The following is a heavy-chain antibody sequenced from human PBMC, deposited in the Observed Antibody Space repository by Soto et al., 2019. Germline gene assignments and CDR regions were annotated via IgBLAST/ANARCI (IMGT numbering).Heavy chain of an antibody. Sequence: PSETLSLTCTVSGGSISSGGYYWSWVRQHPGKGLEWIGYIYYSGSTYYNPSLKSRVTISVDTSKNQFSLKLSFVIAADTAVYYCARESYYYGMDVWGQGTTVTVS. V-gene: IGHV4-31*03. J-gene: IGHJ6*02. CDR1: GGSISSGGYY. CDR2: IYYSGST. CDR3: ARESYYYGMDV.